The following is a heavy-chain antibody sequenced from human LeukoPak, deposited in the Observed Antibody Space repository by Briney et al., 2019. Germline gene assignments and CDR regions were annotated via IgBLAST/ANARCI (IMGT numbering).Heavy chain of an antibody. V-gene: IGHV4-31*03. J-gene: IGHJ5*02. Sequence: KPSETLSLTCTVSGGSISSGGYSWSWIRQHPGKGLEWIGYIYYSGSTYYNPSLKSRVTISVDTSKNQFSLKLSSVTAADTAVYYCAREVEVDCSSTSCYLGFDPWGQGTLVTVSS. CDR2: IYYSGST. CDR3: AREVEVDCSSTSCYLGFDP. D-gene: IGHD2-2*01. CDR1: GGSISSGGYS.